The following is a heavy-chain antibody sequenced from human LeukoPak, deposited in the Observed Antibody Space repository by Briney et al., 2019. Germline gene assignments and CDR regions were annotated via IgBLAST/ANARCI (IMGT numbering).Heavy chain of an antibody. CDR3: ASVTYNGHQHFDT. J-gene: IGHJ4*02. Sequence: TSETLSLTCDVSGASVSSGGYYWSWIRQHPGMGLEWIGYISYSESTYYKPSLKRRLTISLDASKNQFSLKLTSVTAADTALYFCASVTYNGHQHFDTWGQGTLVTVSS. D-gene: IGHD3-10*01. V-gene: IGHV4-31*11. CDR1: GASVSSGGYY. CDR2: ISYSEST.